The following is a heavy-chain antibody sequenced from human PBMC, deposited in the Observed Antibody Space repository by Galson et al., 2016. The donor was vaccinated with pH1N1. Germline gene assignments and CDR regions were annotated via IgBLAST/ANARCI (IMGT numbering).Heavy chain of an antibody. CDR1: GGSISSGGYY. D-gene: IGHD3-22*01. CDR2: IYYSGST. J-gene: IGHJ5*02. Sequence: TLSLTCTVSGGSISSGGYYWSWIRQHPGKGLEWIGYIYYSGSTYYNPSLKSRVIISVDTSKNQFSLNLSSVTAADMAVYYCVRAYYDSSPRNWFDPWGQGTLVTVSS. V-gene: IGHV4-31*03. CDR3: VRAYYDSSPRNWFDP.